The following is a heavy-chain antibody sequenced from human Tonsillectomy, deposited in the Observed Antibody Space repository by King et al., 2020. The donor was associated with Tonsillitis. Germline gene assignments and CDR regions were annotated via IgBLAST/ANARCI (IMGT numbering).Heavy chain of an antibody. CDR3: ARSLVWFGDNYYCGMDV. CDR1: GYTFTSYG. D-gene: IGHD3-10*01. J-gene: IGHJ6*02. V-gene: IGHV1-18*04. Sequence: VQLVESGAEVKKPGASVKVSCKASGYTFTSYGISWVRQAPGQGLEWMGWISAYNGNTKYAQKFQGRVTMTTDTSTTTAYMELRSLRSDDTAVYYFARSLVWFGDNYYCGMDVWGQGTTVTVTS. CDR2: ISAYNGNT.